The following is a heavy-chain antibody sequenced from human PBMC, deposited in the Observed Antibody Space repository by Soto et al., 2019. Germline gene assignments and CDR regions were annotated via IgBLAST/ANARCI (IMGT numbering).Heavy chain of an antibody. D-gene: IGHD3-9*01. CDR1: GFTFSSYS. J-gene: IGHJ3*02. Sequence: GGSLRLSCAASGFTFSSYSMNWVRQAPGKGLEWVSYISSSSSTIYYADSVKGRFTISRDNAKNSLYLQMNSLRAEDTAVYYCARDDRYFDWIHPDAFDIWGQGTMVTVSS. CDR2: ISSSSSTI. V-gene: IGHV3-48*01. CDR3: ARDDRYFDWIHPDAFDI.